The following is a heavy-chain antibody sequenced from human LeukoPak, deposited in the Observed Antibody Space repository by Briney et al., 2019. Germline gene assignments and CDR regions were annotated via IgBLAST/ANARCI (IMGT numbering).Heavy chain of an antibody. D-gene: IGHD2-15*01. Sequence: PGGSLRLSCVVSGFTVSSNYMSWVRQAPGKGLEWVSVMYSAGFTYYADSVKGRFTISRDNAKNTLYLQMNSLRAEDTAVYYCACSRTFDYWGQGALVTVSS. CDR1: GFTVSSNY. CDR3: ACSRTFDY. J-gene: IGHJ4*02. CDR2: MYSAGFT. V-gene: IGHV3-53*01.